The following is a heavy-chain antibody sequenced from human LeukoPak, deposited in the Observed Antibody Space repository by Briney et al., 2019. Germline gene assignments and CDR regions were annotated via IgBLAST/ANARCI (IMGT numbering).Heavy chain of an antibody. D-gene: IGHD3-10*01. CDR3: ARDGYGSGSYYKGFDY. CDR1: GYTFTSYD. CDR2: MNPNSRNT. J-gene: IGHJ4*02. V-gene: IGHV1-8*03. Sequence: ASVKVSCKASGYTFTSYDINWVRQATGQGLEWMGWMNPNSRNTGYAQKFQGRVTITRNTSISTAYMELSSLRSEDTAVYYCARDGYGSGSYYKGFDYWGQGTLVTVSS.